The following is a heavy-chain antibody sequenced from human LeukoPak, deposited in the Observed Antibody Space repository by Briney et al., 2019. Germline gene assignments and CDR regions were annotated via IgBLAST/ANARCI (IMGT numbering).Heavy chain of an antibody. Sequence: GESLEISCKGSGYSFTSYWIGWVRQVPGKGLEWMGIIYPGDSDTRYSPSFQGQVTISADKSISTAYLQWSSLKASDTAMYYCARLHRACSGGSCYFDYWGQGTLVTVSS. CDR1: GYSFTSYW. CDR2: IYPGDSDT. D-gene: IGHD2-15*01. J-gene: IGHJ4*02. CDR3: ARLHRACSGGSCYFDY. V-gene: IGHV5-51*01.